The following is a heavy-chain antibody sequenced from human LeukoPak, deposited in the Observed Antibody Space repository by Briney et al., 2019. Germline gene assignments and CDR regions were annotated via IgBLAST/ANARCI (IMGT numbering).Heavy chain of an antibody. D-gene: IGHD1-1*01. J-gene: IGHJ4*02. CDR3: AREAGTTFRTTTFDS. V-gene: IGHV1-69*06. CDR2: NIPIFNTT. CDR1: ADTFSNYP. Sequence: SVKVSCKASADTFSNYPISRVRQAPRRGLEWMGGNIPIFNTTNYAQKFQGRVTITADKSTNSAYMELSSLRSEDTAVYYCAREAGTTFRTTTFDSWGQGTRVTVSS.